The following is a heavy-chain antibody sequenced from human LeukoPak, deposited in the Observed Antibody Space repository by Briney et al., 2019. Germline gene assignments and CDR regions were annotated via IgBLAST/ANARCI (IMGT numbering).Heavy chain of an antibody. D-gene: IGHD3-9*01. J-gene: IGHJ3*02. V-gene: IGHV4-4*07. CDR1: GGSISSYY. Sequence: PSETPSLTCTVSGGSISSYYWSWIRQPAGKGLEWIGRIYTSGSTNYNPSLKSRVTMTVDTSKNQFSLKLSSVTAADTAVYYCARDEYYDILTGSDAFDIWGQGTMVTVSS. CDR3: ARDEYYDILTGSDAFDI. CDR2: IYTSGST.